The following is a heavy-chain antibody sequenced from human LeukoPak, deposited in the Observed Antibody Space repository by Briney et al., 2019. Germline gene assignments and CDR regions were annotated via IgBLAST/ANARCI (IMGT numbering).Heavy chain of an antibody. Sequence: ASVKVSCKASGYTFTGYYMHWVRQAPGQGLEWMGRIIPILGIANYAQKFQGRVTITADKSTSTAYMELSSLRSEDTAVYYCASLRSAAAGTHYYYGMDVWGQGTTVTVSS. V-gene: IGHV1-69*02. CDR1: GYTFTGYY. D-gene: IGHD6-13*01. J-gene: IGHJ6*02. CDR2: IIPILGIA. CDR3: ASLRSAAAGTHYYYGMDV.